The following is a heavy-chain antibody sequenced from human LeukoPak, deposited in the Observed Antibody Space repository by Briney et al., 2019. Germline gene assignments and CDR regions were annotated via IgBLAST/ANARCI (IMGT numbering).Heavy chain of an antibody. V-gene: IGHV3-23*01. CDR2: FDGNAHGT. CDR3: AKARIIGVGWAQFDS. D-gene: IGHD2-21*01. J-gene: IGHJ4*02. CDR1: GFTFSDYV. Sequence: GGSLRLSCAASGFTFSDYVMTWVRQPPGKGLEWVASFDGNAHGTYYADSVKGRCTISSDNSKNTVYLQMNSLRADDTAIYYCAKARIIGVGWAQFDSWGQGSLVTVSS.